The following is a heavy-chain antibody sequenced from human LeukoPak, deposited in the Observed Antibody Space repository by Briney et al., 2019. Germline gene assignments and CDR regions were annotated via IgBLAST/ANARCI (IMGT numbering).Heavy chain of an antibody. Sequence: GGSLRLSCAASGFTFSSYDMHWVRQSPGKGLEWVALISYDGSNYHYADSVKGRFTVSRDNSKNTLYLQMNSLRPEDTAVYYCAQDACGGSCYSFDSWGQGTLVTVSS. CDR2: ISYDGSNY. V-gene: IGHV3-30*18. CDR1: GFTFSSYD. CDR3: AQDACGGSCYSFDS. D-gene: IGHD2-15*01. J-gene: IGHJ4*02.